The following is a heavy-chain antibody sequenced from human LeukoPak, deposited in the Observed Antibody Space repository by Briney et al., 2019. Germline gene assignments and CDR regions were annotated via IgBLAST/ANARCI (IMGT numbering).Heavy chain of an antibody. CDR3: AKDPTGLDSSGWFFDY. D-gene: IGHD6-19*01. Sequence: PGRSLRLSCAASGFTFSSYAMSWVRQAPAQGLESVSAISGSGGSTYYADSVKGRFTISRDNSKNTLYLQMNSLRAEDTAVYYCAKDPTGLDSSGWFFDYWGQGTLVTVSS. CDR1: GFTFSSYA. V-gene: IGHV3-23*01. J-gene: IGHJ4*02. CDR2: ISGSGGST.